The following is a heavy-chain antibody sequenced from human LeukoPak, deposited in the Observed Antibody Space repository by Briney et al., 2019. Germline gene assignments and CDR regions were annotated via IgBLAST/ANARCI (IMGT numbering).Heavy chain of an antibody. V-gene: IGHV1-2*02. CDR2: INPNSGGT. CDR1: GYTFTGYY. CDR3: ARLVSPYYYGSGSYRASDY. Sequence: AAVKVSCKASGYTFTGYYMHWVRQAPGQGLEWMGWINPNSGGTNYAQKFQGRVTMTRDTSISTAYMELSRLRSDDTAVYYCARLVSPYYYGSGSYRASDYWGQGTLVTVSS. J-gene: IGHJ4*02. D-gene: IGHD3-10*01.